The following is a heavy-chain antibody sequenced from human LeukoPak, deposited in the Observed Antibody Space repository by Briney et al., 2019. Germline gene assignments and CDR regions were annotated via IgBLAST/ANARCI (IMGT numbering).Heavy chain of an antibody. CDR1: GFTFSSFA. CDR3: AKNRGHCVDGVCYNYYYMDV. D-gene: IGHD2-8*01. CDR2: VSGSAGRT. V-gene: IGHV3-23*01. Sequence: GGSLRLSCAASGFTFSSFAMTWVRQAPGKGLEWVSTVSGSAGRTDYADSVKGRFTISRDNLKNTLYLQMNGLRAEDTAVYYCAKNRGHCVDGVCYNYYYMDVWGRGTTVTVSS. J-gene: IGHJ6*03.